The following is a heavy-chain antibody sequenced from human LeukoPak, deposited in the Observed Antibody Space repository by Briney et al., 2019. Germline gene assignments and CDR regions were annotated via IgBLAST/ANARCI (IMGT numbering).Heavy chain of an antibody. CDR3: AREPHPDWYCSSTSCYIDY. J-gene: IGHJ4*02. CDR2: IYYSGST. Sequence: SETLSLTCTVSGGSISSSSYYWGWIRQPPGKGLEWIGSIYYSGSTYYNPSLKSRVTISVDTSKNQFSLKLSSVTAADTAVYYCAREPHPDWYCSSTSCYIDYWGQGTLVTVSS. D-gene: IGHD2-2*02. V-gene: IGHV4-39*07. CDR1: GGSISSSSYY.